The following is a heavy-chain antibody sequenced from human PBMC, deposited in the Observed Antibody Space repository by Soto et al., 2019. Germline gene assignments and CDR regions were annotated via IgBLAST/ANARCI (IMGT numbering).Heavy chain of an antibody. V-gene: IGHV3-23*01. D-gene: IGHD2-2*01. CDR1: GFTFSSYA. CDR3: AKHLIVVVPAGDAFDI. CDR2: ISGSGGST. Sequence: EVQLLESGGGLVQPGGSLRLSCAASGFTFSSYAMSWVRQAPGKRLEWVSAISGSGGSTYYADSVKGRFTISRDNSKNTLYLQMNSLRAEDTAVYYCAKHLIVVVPAGDAFDIWGQGTMVTVSS. J-gene: IGHJ3*02.